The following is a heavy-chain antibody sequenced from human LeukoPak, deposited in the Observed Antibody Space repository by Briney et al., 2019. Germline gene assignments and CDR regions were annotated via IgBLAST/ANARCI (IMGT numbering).Heavy chain of an antibody. CDR2: ISSNGNT. V-gene: IGHV4-39*07. Sequence: SETLSLTCTVSGGSISSDNYYWGWIRQPPGKGLEWIGSISSNGNTYYKPSLRTRVTISLDTSKNQFSLKLSSVTAADTAVYYCARDLMRGNEGFDYWGQGTLVPVSS. D-gene: IGHD2-8*01. CDR1: GGSISSDNYY. CDR3: ARDLMRGNEGFDY. J-gene: IGHJ4*02.